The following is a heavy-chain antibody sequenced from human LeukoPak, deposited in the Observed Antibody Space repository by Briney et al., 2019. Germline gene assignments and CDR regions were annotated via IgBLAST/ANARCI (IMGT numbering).Heavy chain of an antibody. D-gene: IGHD1-26*01. Sequence: PGGSLRLSCAASGFTVSSNYMSWVRQAPGKGLEWVPVIYSGGSTYYADSVKGRFTISRDNSKNTLYLQMNSLRAEDTAVYYCARLYSGSYYYYYYMDVWGKGTTVTVSS. V-gene: IGHV3-53*01. J-gene: IGHJ6*03. CDR2: IYSGGST. CDR3: ARLYSGSYYYYYYMDV. CDR1: GFTVSSNY.